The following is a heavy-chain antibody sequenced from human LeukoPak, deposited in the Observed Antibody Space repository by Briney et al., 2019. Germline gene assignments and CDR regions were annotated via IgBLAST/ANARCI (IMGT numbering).Heavy chain of an antibody. CDR1: GFTFSSYA. D-gene: IGHD1-26*01. CDR2: ISGSGGST. V-gene: IGHV3-23*01. Sequence: GGSLRLSCAASGFTFSSYAMSWVRQAPGKGLEWVSAISGSGGSTYYADSVKGRFTISRDNSKNTLYLQMNSLRAEDTAVYYCARMWELQRGYYYYGMDVWGQGTTVTVSS. J-gene: IGHJ6*02. CDR3: ARMWELQRGYYYYGMDV.